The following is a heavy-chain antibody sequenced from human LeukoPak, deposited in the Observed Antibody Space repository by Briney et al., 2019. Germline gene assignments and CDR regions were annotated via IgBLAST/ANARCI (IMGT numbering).Heavy chain of an antibody. CDR3: ARSSSSSRFWFDP. CDR1: GGTFSSYA. CDR2: IIPMFGTA. Sequence: SVKVSCKVSGGTFSSYAISWVRQAPGQGLEWMGGIIPMFGTANYAQKFQGRVTITTDESTSTAYMELSSLRSEDTAVYYCARSSSSSRFWFDPWGQGTLVTVSS. J-gene: IGHJ5*02. V-gene: IGHV1-69*05. D-gene: IGHD6-6*01.